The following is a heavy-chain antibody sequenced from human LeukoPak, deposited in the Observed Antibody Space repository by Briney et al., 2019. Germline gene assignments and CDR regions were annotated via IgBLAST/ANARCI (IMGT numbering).Heavy chain of an antibody. J-gene: IGHJ4*02. CDR3: ARATGSGSYLFFDY. V-gene: IGHV3-30*02. D-gene: IGHD3-10*01. CDR1: GFTFSSYG. Sequence: GGSLRLSCAASGFTFSSYGMHWVRQAPGKGLEWVAFIRYDGSNKYYADSVKGRFTISRDNSKNTLYLQMNSLRAEDTAVYYCARATGSGSYLFFDYWGQGTLVTVSS. CDR2: IRYDGSNK.